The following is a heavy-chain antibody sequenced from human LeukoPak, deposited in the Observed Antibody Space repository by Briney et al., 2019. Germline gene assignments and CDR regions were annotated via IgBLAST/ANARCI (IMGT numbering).Heavy chain of an antibody. Sequence: SETLSLTCIVSGGSISSGTYYLSWIRQPAGKGLEWIGRIYTSGSTNYNPSLKSRVTISVDTSKNHFSLKLSSVTAADTAVYYCAREYWSGSYFDSWGQGTLVTVSS. J-gene: IGHJ4*02. V-gene: IGHV4-61*02. CDR2: IYTSGST. CDR3: AREYWSGSYFDS. D-gene: IGHD3-3*01. CDR1: GGSISSGTYY.